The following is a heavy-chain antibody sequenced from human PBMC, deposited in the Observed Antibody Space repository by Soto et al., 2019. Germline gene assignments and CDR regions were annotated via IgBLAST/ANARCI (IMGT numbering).Heavy chain of an antibody. CDR3: ARLPGECRLVLDY. J-gene: IGHJ4*02. V-gene: IGHV1-18*01. D-gene: IGHD3-16*01. CDR1: GYTFHNYG. CDR2: ISAYNYNT. Sequence: GASVKVSCKASGYTFHNYGVSWVRQAPGQGLEWMGRISAYNYNTHYAQNFEGRVTMTTDTSTSTAYMYLRSLSSDDSAIYYCARLPGECRLVLDYWGQGTQVTV.